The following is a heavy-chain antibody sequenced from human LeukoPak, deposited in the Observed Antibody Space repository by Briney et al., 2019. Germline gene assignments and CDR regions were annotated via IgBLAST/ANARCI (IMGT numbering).Heavy chain of an antibody. CDR1: GFTFSDYY. CDR2: ISSSSSYT. V-gene: IGHV3-11*06. Sequence: GGSLRLSCAASGFTFSDYYMSWIRQAPGKGLEWVSYISSSSSYTNYADSVKGRFTISRDNAKNSLYLQMNSLRAEDTAVYYCARDPGGLNNWFDPWGQGTLDTVSS. D-gene: IGHD1-1*01. CDR3: ARDPGGLNNWFDP. J-gene: IGHJ5*02.